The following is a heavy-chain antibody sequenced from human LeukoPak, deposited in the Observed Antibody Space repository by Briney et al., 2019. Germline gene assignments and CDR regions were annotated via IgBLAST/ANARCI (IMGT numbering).Heavy chain of an antibody. J-gene: IGHJ4*02. CDR2: ISNSGSVI. CDR1: GSTFRSHT. V-gene: IGHV3-48*04. CDR3: ARNLPAADY. Sequence: SGGSLRLSCAASGSTFRSHTMNWVRQAPGKGLEWISYISNSGSVIYYADSVKGRFTISRDNAKNSLYLQMNSLRGEDTAVYYCARNLPAADYWGQGTLDTVSS. D-gene: IGHD2-2*01.